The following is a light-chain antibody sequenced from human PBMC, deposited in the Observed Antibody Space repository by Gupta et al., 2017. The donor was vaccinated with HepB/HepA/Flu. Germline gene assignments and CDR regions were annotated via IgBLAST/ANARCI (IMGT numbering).Light chain of an antibody. CDR1: QSVSSSY. CDR3: QQYGSSSFT. Sequence: DIVLTQSPGTLSFSPGERATLSCRASQSVSSSYLAWYQQKPGQAPRLLIYGASSRASGIPDRFSGSGSGTDFTLTISRLEPEDFAVYYCQQYGSSSFTFGPGTKVEVK. CDR2: GAS. V-gene: IGKV3-20*01. J-gene: IGKJ3*01.